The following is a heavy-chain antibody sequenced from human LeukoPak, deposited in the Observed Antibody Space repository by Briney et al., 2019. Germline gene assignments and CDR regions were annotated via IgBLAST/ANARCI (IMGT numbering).Heavy chain of an antibody. D-gene: IGHD5-18*01. CDR1: GYSFTSYW. CDR2: IYPGDSDT. J-gene: IGHJ3*02. CDR3: ARQGAMDTAMVTQGDDAFDI. V-gene: IGHV5-51*01. Sequence: GESLKISCKGSGYSFTSYWIGWVRQMPGKGLEWMGIIYPGDSDTRYSPSFQGQVTISAAKSISTAYLQWSSLKASDTAMYYCARQGAMDTAMVTQGDDAFDIWGQGTMVTVSS.